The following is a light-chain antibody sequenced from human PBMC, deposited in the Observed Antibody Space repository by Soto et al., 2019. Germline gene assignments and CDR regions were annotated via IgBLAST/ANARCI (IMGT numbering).Light chain of an antibody. J-gene: IGKJ2*01. CDR1: QVIGSRY. CDR3: QQFGSSIPHT. CDR2: GAS. V-gene: IGKV3-20*01. Sequence: EIVMTQSPGTLSLSPGERATISCRASQVIGSRYLAWYHQKSGQAPRLLIYGASIRATGIPDRFSGSGSGTDFTLTISRLVHEDFGVYYCQQFGSSIPHTFGQGTKLEIK.